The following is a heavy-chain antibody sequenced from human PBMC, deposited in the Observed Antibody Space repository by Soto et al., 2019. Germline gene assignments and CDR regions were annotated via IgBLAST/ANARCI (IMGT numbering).Heavy chain of an antibody. Sequence: GESLKISCKGSGYSFAGYWITWVRQKPGKGLEWMGRIDPSDSQTYYSPSFRGHVTISATKSITTVFLQMNSLRAEDTAVYYCAKEGRFLEWLSGSDWGQGTLVTVSS. CDR2: IDPSDSQT. J-gene: IGHJ4*02. CDR1: GYSFAGYW. D-gene: IGHD3-3*01. V-gene: IGHV5-10-1*01. CDR3: AKEGRFLEWLSGSD.